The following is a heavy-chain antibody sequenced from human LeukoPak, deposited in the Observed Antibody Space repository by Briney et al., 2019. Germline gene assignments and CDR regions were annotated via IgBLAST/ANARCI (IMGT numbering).Heavy chain of an antibody. CDR1: GYTFTGYY. J-gene: IGHJ4*02. CDR3: ASGLSIEVAGTVPFLFDY. D-gene: IGHD6-19*01. Sequence: GASVKVSCKASGYTFTGYYMHWVRQAPGQGLEWMGWINPIFGTANYAQKFQGRVTITTDESTSTAYMELSSLRSEDTAVYYCASGLSIEVAGTVPFLFDYWGQGTLVTVS. V-gene: IGHV1-69*05. CDR2: INPIFGTA.